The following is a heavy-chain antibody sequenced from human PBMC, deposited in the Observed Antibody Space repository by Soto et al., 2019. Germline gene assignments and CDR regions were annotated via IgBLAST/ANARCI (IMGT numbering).Heavy chain of an antibody. D-gene: IGHD2-2*01. Sequence: QVQLVQSGAEVKKPGSSVKVSCKASGGTFGSYAISWVRQAPGQGLEWMGGIIPIPGTANYAQQFQGRVTIAAAESSSTAYMELSSLRSEDTAVYYWARPQGSRTSLETSYYYYSGMDVGGEGTTVTVSS. CDR1: GGTFGSYA. CDR2: IIPIPGTA. J-gene: IGHJ6*04. CDR3: ARPQGSRTSLETSYYYYSGMDV. V-gene: IGHV1-69*01.